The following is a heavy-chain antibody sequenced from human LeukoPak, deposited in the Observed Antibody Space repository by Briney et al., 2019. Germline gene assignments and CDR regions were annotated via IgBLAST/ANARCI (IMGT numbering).Heavy chain of an antibody. CDR3: HTLRDIVATRDDAFDI. CDR2: ISWDGGST. J-gene: IGHJ3*02. Sequence: GGSLRLSCAASGFTFDDYTMHWVRQAPGKGLEWVSLISWDGGSTYYADSVKGRFTISRDNSKNSLYLQMNSLRTEDTALYYCHTLRDIVATRDDAFDIWGQGTMVTVSS. V-gene: IGHV3-43*01. D-gene: IGHD5-12*01. CDR1: GFTFDDYT.